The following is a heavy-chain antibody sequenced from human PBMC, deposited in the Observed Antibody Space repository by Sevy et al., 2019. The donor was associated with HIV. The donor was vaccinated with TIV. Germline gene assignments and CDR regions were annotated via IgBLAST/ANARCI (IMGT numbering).Heavy chain of an antibody. CDR2: ISGSSNYL. Sequence: GGSLRLSCAASGFTFSNAWMSWVRQAPGKGLEWVSSISGSSNYLYYAESLKGRFIISRDNAKNTLYLQMNSLRADDTAVYYCATGPPDGSYDYFDYWGQGTLVTVSS. V-gene: IGHV3-21*06. CDR1: GFTFSNAW. CDR3: ATGPPDGSYDYFDY. D-gene: IGHD1-26*01. J-gene: IGHJ4*02.